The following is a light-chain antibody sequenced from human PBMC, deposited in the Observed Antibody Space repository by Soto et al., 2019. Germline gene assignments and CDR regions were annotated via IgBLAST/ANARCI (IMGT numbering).Light chain of an antibody. CDR2: LNSDGSH. Sequence: QSVLTQSPSASASLGASVKITCTLSSGHSSYAIAWHQQQPEKGPRYLMKLNSDGSHSKGDGISDRFSGSSSGAERYLTISSLQSEDEADYYCQTWGPSVVFGGGTKLTVL. V-gene: IGLV4-69*01. J-gene: IGLJ2*01. CDR1: SGHSSYA. CDR3: QTWGPSVV.